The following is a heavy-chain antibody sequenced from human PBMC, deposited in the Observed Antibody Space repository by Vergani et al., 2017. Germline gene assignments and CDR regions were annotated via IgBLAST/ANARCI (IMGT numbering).Heavy chain of an antibody. CDR1: GFTVSSNY. V-gene: IGHV3-66*01. Sequence: EVQLLESGGGLVQPGGSLRLSCAASGFTVSSNYMSWVRQAPGKGLEWVSVIYSGGSTYYADSVKGRFTISRDNSKNTLYLQMNSLRAEDTAVYYCARGGLGYYYGSGSRDYWGQGTLGTVSS. CDR2: IYSGGST. CDR3: ARGGLGYYYGSGSRDY. J-gene: IGHJ4*02. D-gene: IGHD3-10*01.